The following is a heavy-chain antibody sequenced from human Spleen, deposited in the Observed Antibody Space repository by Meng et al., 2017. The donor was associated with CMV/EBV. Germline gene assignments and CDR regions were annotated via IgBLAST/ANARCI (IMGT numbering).Heavy chain of an antibody. CDR3: ARERTYFDY. V-gene: IGHV4-59*01. CDR2: IYYSGST. Sequence: SETLSLTCTVFGGSISSYYWSWIRQPPGKGLEWIGYIYYSGSTNYNPSLKSRVTISVDTSKNQFSLKLSSVTAADTAVYYCARERTYFDYWGQGTLVTVSS. J-gene: IGHJ4*02. CDR1: GGSISSYY.